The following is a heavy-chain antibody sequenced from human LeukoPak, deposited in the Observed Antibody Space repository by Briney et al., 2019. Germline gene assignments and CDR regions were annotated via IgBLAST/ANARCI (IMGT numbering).Heavy chain of an antibody. Sequence: GGSLRLSCVASGFTFNTYSMNWVRQAPGRGLEWVSYISSSTSPIYYADSVKGRFTISRDNSKNTLYLQMNSLRAEDTAVYYCARDRDRDSSGPPTFDYWGQGTLVTVSS. V-gene: IGHV3-48*01. CDR1: GFTFNTYS. D-gene: IGHD3-22*01. CDR2: ISSSTSPI. CDR3: ARDRDRDSSGPPTFDY. J-gene: IGHJ4*02.